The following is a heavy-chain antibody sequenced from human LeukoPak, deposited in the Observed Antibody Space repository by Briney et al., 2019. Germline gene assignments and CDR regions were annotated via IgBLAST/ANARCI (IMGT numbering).Heavy chain of an antibody. V-gene: IGHV3-7*03. CDR2: IKQDGSDK. CDR1: GFTFTKYW. CDR3: ARDRGSYYFDY. Sequence: GDSLRLSCAASGFTFTKYWMTWVRQAPGKGLEWVGNIKQDGSDKNYMDSVKGRFTISRDNTKNSVYLQMNSLRAEDTAVYYCARDRGSYYFDYWGQGALVTVSS. D-gene: IGHD1-26*01. J-gene: IGHJ4*02.